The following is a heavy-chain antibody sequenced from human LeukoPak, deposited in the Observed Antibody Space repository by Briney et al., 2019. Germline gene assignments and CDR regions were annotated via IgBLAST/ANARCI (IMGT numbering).Heavy chain of an antibody. CDR2: ITDNGGAM. D-gene: IGHD3-22*01. Sequence: GGSLRLSCVASGFTLSGYYMGWIRQAPGKGLEWISYITDNGGAMFYADSLKGRLTIFRDNAKKSLYLQMNSLRPDDTALYYCARALADSRGYYLGFDYWGQGTLVTVSS. CDR1: GFTLSGYY. J-gene: IGHJ4*02. V-gene: IGHV3-11*04. CDR3: ARALADSRGYYLGFDY.